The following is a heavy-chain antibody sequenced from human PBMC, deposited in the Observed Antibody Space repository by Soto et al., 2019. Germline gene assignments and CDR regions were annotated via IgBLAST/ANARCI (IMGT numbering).Heavy chain of an antibody. Sequence: SETLSLTCACSGDYISRGYYWGWIRQPPGKGLGWIGSIYHSGSTYYNPSLKSRVTISVDTSKNQFSLKLSSVTAADTAVYYCASLSYYYDSSGSPFDYWGKGTLVTVSS. J-gene: IGHJ4*02. CDR3: ASLSYYYDSSGSPFDY. V-gene: IGHV4-38-2*01. D-gene: IGHD3-22*01. CDR2: IYHSGST. CDR1: GDYISRGYY.